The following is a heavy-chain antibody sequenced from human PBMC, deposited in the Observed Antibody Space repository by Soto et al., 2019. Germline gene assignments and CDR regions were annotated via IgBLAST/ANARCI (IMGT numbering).Heavy chain of an antibody. D-gene: IGHD3-10*01. J-gene: IGHJ3*02. CDR2: IIPIFGTA. Sequence: QVQLVQSGAEVKKPGSSVKVSCKASGGTFSSYAISWVRQAPEQGLEWMGGIIPIFGTANYAQKFQGRVTITADKSTSTAYMELSSLRSEDTAVYYCARSLVRITMVRGVIGVAFDIWGQGTMVTVSS. CDR1: GGTFSSYA. V-gene: IGHV1-69*06. CDR3: ARSLVRITMVRGVIGVAFDI.